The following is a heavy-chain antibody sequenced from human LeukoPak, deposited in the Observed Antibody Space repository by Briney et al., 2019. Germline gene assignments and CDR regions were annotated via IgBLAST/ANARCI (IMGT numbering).Heavy chain of an antibody. D-gene: IGHD1-26*01. V-gene: IGHV3-23*01. J-gene: IGHJ6*03. CDR1: GFTFSSYA. CDR3: AKESGYYYMDV. Sequence: GGSLRLSCAASGFTFSSYAMSWVRQAPGKGLEWVLGISGSGGSTYYADSVKGRFTISRDNSKNTLYLQMSSLRAEDTAAYYCAKESGYYYMDVWGKGTTVTVSS. CDR2: ISGSGGST.